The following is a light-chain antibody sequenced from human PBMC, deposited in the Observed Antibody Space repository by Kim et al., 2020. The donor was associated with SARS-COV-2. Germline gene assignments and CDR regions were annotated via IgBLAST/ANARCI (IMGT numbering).Light chain of an antibody. Sequence: SYELTQTPPVSVAPGMTASITCGGNNIGSKSVHWYQQKPGQAPVLVMYYDRDRPSGIPERFSGSNSGNTATLTISRVEAGDEANYYCQVWDSTSDHPVFGGGPQLTVL. V-gene: IGLV3-21*04. CDR3: QVWDSTSDHPV. J-gene: IGLJ3*02. CDR2: YDR. CDR1: NIGSKS.